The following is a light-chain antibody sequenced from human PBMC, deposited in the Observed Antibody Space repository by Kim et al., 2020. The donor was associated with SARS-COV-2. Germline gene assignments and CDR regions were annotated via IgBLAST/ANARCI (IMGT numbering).Light chain of an antibody. CDR1: SSNIVSSY. V-gene: IGLV1-47*01. CDR3: AACYDRLSGRV. Sequence: GPRGTDTCSVHSSNIVSSYVYCCRQLPATGPKLLLYRNDQRRSGVPDRFSGAKAVTSASLAISGLRSEDEADYNCAACYDRLSGRVFGGRTHLTVL. J-gene: IGLJ3*02. CDR2: RND.